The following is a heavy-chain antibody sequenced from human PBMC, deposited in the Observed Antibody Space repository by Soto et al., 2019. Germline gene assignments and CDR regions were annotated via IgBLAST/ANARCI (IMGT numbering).Heavy chain of an antibody. D-gene: IGHD5-12*01. CDR3: ARGRRGYAGRGAFDI. J-gene: IGHJ3*02. CDR1: GFTFSSYD. Sequence: GGSLRLSCAASGFTFSSYDMHWVRQATGKGLEWVSAIGTAGDTYYPGSVKGRFTISRENAKNSLYLQMNSLRAGDTAVYYCARGRRGYAGRGAFDIWGQGTMVTVSS. V-gene: IGHV3-13*01. CDR2: IGTAGDT.